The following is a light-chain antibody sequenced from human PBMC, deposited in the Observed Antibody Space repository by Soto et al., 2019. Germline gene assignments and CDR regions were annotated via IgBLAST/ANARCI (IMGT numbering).Light chain of an antibody. J-gene: IGKJ2*01. Sequence: DIQMTQSPSTLSASVGDRVTITCRASQSISSGLAWYQQKPGKAPKLLIYKASSLGSGVPSRFSGSGSGTEFTLTISRLQPDDFAIYYCQQYNSHSSYTFGQGTKLEIK. CDR1: QSISSG. CDR3: QQYNSHSSYT. V-gene: IGKV1-5*03. CDR2: KAS.